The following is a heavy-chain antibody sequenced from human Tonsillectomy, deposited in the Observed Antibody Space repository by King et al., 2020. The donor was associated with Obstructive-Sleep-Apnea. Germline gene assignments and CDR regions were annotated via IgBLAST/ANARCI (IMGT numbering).Heavy chain of an antibody. V-gene: IGHV3-30*18. CDR3: AKDRIAVAGRGFDP. CDR2: ISYDGSNK. J-gene: IGHJ5*02. Sequence: VQLVESGGGVVQPGRSLRLSCAASGFTFSSYGMHWVRQAPGKGLEWVAVISYDGSNKYYADSVKGRFTISRDNSKNTLYLQMNSLRAEDTAVYYGAKDRIAVAGRGFDPWGQGTLVTVSS. D-gene: IGHD6-19*01. CDR1: GFTFSSYG.